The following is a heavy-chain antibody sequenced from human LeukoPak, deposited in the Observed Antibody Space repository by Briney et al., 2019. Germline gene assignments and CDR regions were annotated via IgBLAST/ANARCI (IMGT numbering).Heavy chain of an antibody. CDR1: GGSISSRSYY. V-gene: IGHV4-39*01. D-gene: IGHD5-18*01. J-gene: IGHJ4*02. CDR3: ARHYGYNYGHIDL. CDR2: IYYGGSA. Sequence: SETLSLTCSVSGGSISSRSYYWGWIRQPPGKGLEWIGSIYYGGSAYYNPSLKSRVTISVDTSKNQFSLKLSSVTAADSAVYSCARHYGYNYGHIDLWGQGTLVTVSS.